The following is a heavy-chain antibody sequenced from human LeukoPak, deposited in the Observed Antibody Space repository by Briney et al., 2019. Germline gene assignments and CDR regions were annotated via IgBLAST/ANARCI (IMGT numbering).Heavy chain of an antibody. CDR3: AXXXXXXXXXXXXXXXXXAXXXXLDS. CDR1: GGSISSYY. Sequence: PSXTLSXXCTVSGGSISSYYWSWIRQPPGKGLEWIGYIYYSGGTSYXPSLTSRVTISVETSKNQFSLKLSSVSAADTAVYYCAXXXXXXXXXXXXXXXXXAXXXXLDSWGXGXLVTVSS. V-gene: IGHV4-59*08. CDR2: IYYSGGT. J-gene: IGHJ4*02.